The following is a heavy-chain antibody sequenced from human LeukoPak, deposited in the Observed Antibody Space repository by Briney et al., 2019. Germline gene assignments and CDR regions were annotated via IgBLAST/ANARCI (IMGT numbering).Heavy chain of an antibody. V-gene: IGHV4-39*01. J-gene: IGHJ4*02. CDR3: ARQSLVVQAFDY. CDR1: GGSISSSSYY. D-gene: IGHD2-15*01. CDR2: IYYRGST. Sequence: SETLSLTWTVSGGSISSSSYYWGWIRQPPGKGLEWIGSIYYRGSTYYNPSLKSRVTISVDTSKNRFSLKLSSVTAADTTVYYCARQSLVVQAFDYWGQGTLVTVSS.